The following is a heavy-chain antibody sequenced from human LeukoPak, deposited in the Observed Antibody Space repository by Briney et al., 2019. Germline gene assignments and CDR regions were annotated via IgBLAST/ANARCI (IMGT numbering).Heavy chain of an antibody. CDR1: GGSFGGYY. V-gene: IGHV4-59*01. Sequence: PSETLSLTCAVYGGSFGGYYWSWIRQPPGKGLEWIGYIYYSGSTNYNPSLKSRVTISVDTSKNQFSLKLSSVTAADTAVYYCAKATLTTVLPGAFDIWGQGTMVTVSS. D-gene: IGHD4-17*01. CDR3: AKATLTTVLPGAFDI. CDR2: IYYSGST. J-gene: IGHJ3*02.